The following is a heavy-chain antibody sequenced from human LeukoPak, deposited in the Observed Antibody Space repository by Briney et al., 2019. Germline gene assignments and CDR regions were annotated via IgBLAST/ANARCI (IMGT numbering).Heavy chain of an antibody. CDR2: ISYDGSNK. Sequence: GGSLRLSCAASGFIFSNYGMHWVRQAPGKGLEWVAVISYDGSNKYYADSVKGRFTISRDNAKNSLYLQMNSLRAEDTAVYYCARELDWGQGTLVTVSS. J-gene: IGHJ4*02. CDR1: GFIFSNYG. CDR3: ARELD. V-gene: IGHV3-30*03.